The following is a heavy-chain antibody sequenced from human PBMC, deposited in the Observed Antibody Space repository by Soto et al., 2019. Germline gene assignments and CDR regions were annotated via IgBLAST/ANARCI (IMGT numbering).Heavy chain of an antibody. V-gene: IGHV3-48*02. Sequence: EVQLVESGGSLVQPGGSLRLSCAASGFTFSSYSMNWVRQAPGKGLEWVSYISSSSSTIYYADSVKGRFTISRDNAKNSLYLQMNSLRDEDTAVYYCARPPYEVVAATLNAFDIWGQGTMVTVSS. D-gene: IGHD2-15*01. CDR1: GFTFSSYS. CDR2: ISSSSSTI. CDR3: ARPPYEVVAATLNAFDI. J-gene: IGHJ3*02.